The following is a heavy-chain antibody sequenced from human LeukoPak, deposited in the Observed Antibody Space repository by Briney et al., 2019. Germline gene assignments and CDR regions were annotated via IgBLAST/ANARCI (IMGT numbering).Heavy chain of an antibody. CDR3: TRGKGNYGDPASFDY. Sequence: GASVKVSCKTSGYTFTSYSISWVRQAPGQGLEWMGSISPYNGNTNYAQKLQGRVTMTTDTSTSTAYMEVRSLRSDDTAVYYCTRGKGNYGDPASFDYWGQGTLVTVSS. J-gene: IGHJ4*02. CDR2: ISPYNGNT. V-gene: IGHV1-18*01. D-gene: IGHD4-17*01. CDR1: GYTFTSYS.